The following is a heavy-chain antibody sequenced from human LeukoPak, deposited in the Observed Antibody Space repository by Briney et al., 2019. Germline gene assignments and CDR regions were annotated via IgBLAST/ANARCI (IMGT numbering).Heavy chain of an antibody. CDR3: ARAPITIFGVVSIDY. CDR2: INAGNGNT. Sequence: ASVKVSCTASGYTFTSYAMHWVRQAPGQRLEWMGWINAGNGNTKYSQKFQGRVTITRDTSASTAYMELSNLRSEDTAVYYCARAPITIFGVVSIDYWGQGTLVTVSS. D-gene: IGHD3-3*01. CDR1: GYTFTSYA. J-gene: IGHJ4*02. V-gene: IGHV1-3*01.